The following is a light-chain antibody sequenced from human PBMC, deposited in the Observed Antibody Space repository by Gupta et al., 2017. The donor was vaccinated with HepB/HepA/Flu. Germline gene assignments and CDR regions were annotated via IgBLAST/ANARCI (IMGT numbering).Light chain of an antibody. CDR1: SSDVGGYNY. CDR3: SSYTSSSTLV. V-gene: IGLV2-14*03. CDR2: DGS. Sequence: QSALTQPASVSGSPGQPITISCPGTSSDVGGYNYVSWYQQHPGKAPKLMIYDGSNRPSGVSNRFSGSKAGNTAALTIAGRQAEDEADYYCSSYTSSSTLVFGGGTKLTVL. J-gene: IGLJ3*02.